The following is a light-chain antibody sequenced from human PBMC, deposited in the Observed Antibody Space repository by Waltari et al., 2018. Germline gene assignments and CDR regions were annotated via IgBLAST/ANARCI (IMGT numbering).Light chain of an antibody. CDR2: GAS. CDR3: QHHVRLPAT. J-gene: IGKJ1*01. Sequence: IVLTQSPGTLSLSPGERATLSCRASQSVGKYLAWYQQKPGQAHRLLIYGASSRAAGIPDRFSGSGSGADFSLTISRLEPEDFAVYYCQHHVRLPATFGQGTKVE. V-gene: IGKV3-20*01. CDR1: QSVGKY.